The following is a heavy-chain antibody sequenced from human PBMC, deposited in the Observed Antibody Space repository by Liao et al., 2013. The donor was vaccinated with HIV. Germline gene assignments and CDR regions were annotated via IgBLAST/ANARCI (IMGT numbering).Heavy chain of an antibody. CDR2: LYTTGST. D-gene: IGHD3-3*01. V-gene: IGHV4-61*02. CDR3: ARVDQYYDYWRGYENWFDP. J-gene: IGHJ5*02. CDR1: GGYISSGSYY. Sequence: QVQLQESGPGLVKPSQTLSLTCSVSGGYISSGSYYWSWIRQPAGKGLEWIGRLYTTGSTNYNPSLKSRVTMSVDTSKNQFSLKLSSVTAADTAVYYCARVDQYYDYWRGYENWFDPWGQGTLVTVSS.